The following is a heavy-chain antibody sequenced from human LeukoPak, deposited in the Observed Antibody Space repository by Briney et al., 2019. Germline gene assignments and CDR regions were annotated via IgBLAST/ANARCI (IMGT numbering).Heavy chain of an antibody. CDR3: ARDLSRDGYNY. D-gene: IGHD5-24*01. V-gene: IGHV3-21*01. CDR1: GFTFSSYN. Sequence: GGSLRLSCAASGFTFSSYNMNWVRQAPGKGLEWVSSISSSSSYIYYADSVKGRFTISRDNAKNSLYLQMNSLRAEDTAVYYCARDLSRDGYNYWGQGTLVTVSS. J-gene: IGHJ4*02. CDR2: ISSSSSYI.